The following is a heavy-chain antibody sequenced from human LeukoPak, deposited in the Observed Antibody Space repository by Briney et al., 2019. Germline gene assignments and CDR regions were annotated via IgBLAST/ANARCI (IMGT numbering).Heavy chain of an antibody. V-gene: IGHV5-51*01. CDR3: ARADSTWILLGPLDAFDI. Sequence: GESLKISCKGSGYSFTSYWIGWVRQMPGKGLEWMGIIYPADSDTRYSPSFQGHVTISADKSISTAYLQWSSLKASDTAMYYCARADSTWILLGPLDAFDIWGQGTMVTVSS. CDR2: IYPADSDT. J-gene: IGHJ3*02. CDR1: GYSFTSYW. D-gene: IGHD5-18*01.